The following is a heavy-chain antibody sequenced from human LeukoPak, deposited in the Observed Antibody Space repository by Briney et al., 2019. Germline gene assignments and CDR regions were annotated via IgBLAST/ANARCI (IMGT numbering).Heavy chain of an antibody. J-gene: IGHJ4*02. CDR1: GFSFSRYA. CDR3: AKFRADSSGWPFDY. D-gene: IGHD6-19*01. V-gene: IGHV3-23*01. Sequence: GGSLRLSCVASGFSFSRYAMSWVRQAPGKGLEWVSAISDDSRGKYYADSVKGRFAISRDNSKDTLYLQMNSLRAEDTAIYYCAKFRADSSGWPFDYWGQGTLVTVSS. CDR2: ISDDSRGK.